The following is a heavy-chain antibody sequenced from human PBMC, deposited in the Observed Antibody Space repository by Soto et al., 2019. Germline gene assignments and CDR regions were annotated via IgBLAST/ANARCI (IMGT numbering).Heavy chain of an antibody. CDR3: AHVYGGYDNFDY. D-gene: IGHD5-12*01. CDR1: GFSLSTSGVG. CDR2: IYWDDDK. J-gene: IGHJ4*02. Sequence: QITLKESGRTLVKPTQTLTLTCTFSGFSLSTSGVGVGWIRQPPGKALEWLALIYWDDDKRYSPSLKSRLTITKDTSKNQVVLTMTNMDPVDTATYYCAHVYGGYDNFDYWGQGTLVTVSS. V-gene: IGHV2-5*02.